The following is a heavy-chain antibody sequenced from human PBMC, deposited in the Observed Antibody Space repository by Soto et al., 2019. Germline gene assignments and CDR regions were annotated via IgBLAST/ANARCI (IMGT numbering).Heavy chain of an antibody. CDR1: GFTFSSYG. D-gene: IGHD1-26*01. J-gene: IGHJ6*02. Sequence: PGGSLRLSCAASGFTFSSYGMHWVRQAPGKGLEWVAVISYDGSNKYYADSVKGRFTISRDNSKNTLFLQMNGLRAEDTAVYYCSKGGSKAGMDVWGQGTTVTVSS. V-gene: IGHV3-30*18. CDR2: ISYDGSNK. CDR3: SKGGSKAGMDV.